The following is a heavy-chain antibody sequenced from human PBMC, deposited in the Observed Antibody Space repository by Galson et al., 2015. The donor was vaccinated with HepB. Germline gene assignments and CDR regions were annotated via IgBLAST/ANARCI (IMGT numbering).Heavy chain of an antibody. V-gene: IGHV7-4-1*02. CDR2: INMKKGNP. D-gene: IGHD5-24*01. J-gene: IGHJ4*01. CDR1: GYTFTNNP. CDR3: ARDLEMATFDY. Sequence: SVKVSCKASGYTFTNNPINWVRQAPGQGLEWMGWINMKKGNPMYAQGFTGRFVFSLDTSVSTAYLQINNLKAEDTAVYYCARDLEMATFDYWGPGTLVTVPS.